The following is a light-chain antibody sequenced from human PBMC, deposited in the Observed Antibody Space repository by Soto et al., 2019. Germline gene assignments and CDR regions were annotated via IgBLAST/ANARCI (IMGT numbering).Light chain of an antibody. CDR3: CSYAGSSTFV. Sequence: QSALTQPASVSGSPGQSITISCTGTSSDVGSYNLVSWYQQHPGKAPKLMIYEGSKRPSGVSNHFSGSKSGNTASLTISGLQAEDEADYYCCSYAGSSTFVFGTGTKVTVL. V-gene: IGLV2-23*01. CDR2: EGS. CDR1: SSDVGSYNL. J-gene: IGLJ1*01.